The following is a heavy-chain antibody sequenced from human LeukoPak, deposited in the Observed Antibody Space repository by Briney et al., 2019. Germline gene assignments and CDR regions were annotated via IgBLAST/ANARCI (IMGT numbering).Heavy chain of an antibody. CDR2: ISGNGGSA. Sequence: GGSLRLSCAASGFTFISYAMSWFRQAPGKGLEWVSIISGNGGSAYYADSVKGRFTISRDNSKNTLYLQMNSLRAEDTAVYYCAKDRYVGYYDFWSGIDAFNIWGQGTMVTVSS. D-gene: IGHD3-3*01. J-gene: IGHJ3*02. V-gene: IGHV3-23*01. CDR1: GFTFISYA. CDR3: AKDRYVGYYDFWSGIDAFNI.